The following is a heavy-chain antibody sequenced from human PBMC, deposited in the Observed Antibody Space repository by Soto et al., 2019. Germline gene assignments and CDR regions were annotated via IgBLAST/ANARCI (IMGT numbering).Heavy chain of an antibody. Sequence: SVKVSCKASGGTFNNNAISWVRQAPGQGLEWMGGIIPILGTANYAQKFRGRVTITADESTSTGYMDLSSLRSEDTAVYYCARPYDSSDYYGGGMDVWGQGTTVTVSS. CDR3: ARPYDSSDYYGGGMDV. V-gene: IGHV1-69*13. D-gene: IGHD3-22*01. J-gene: IGHJ6*02. CDR1: GGTFNNNA. CDR2: IIPILGTA.